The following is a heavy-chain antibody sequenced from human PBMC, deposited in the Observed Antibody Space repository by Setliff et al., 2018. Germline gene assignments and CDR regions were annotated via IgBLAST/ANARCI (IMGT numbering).Heavy chain of an antibody. CDR1: GFTFSDYY. J-gene: IGHJ6*02. CDR3: ARANYYDSSGHSVYGMDV. CDR2: ISSSSSYT. Sequence: PGGSLRLSCAASGFTFSDYYMSWIRQAPGKGLEWVSYISSSSSYTNYADSVKGRFTISRDNAKNSLYLQMNSLRAEDTAVYYCARANYYDSSGHSVYGMDVWGQGTTVTVSS. D-gene: IGHD3-22*01. V-gene: IGHV3-11*03.